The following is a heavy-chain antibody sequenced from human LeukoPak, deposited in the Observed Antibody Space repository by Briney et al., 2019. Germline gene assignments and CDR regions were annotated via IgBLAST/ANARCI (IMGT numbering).Heavy chain of an antibody. V-gene: IGHV4-59*08. J-gene: IGHJ4*02. CDR2: IYYSGST. Sequence: SETLSLTCTVSGGSISSYYWSWIRQPPGKGLEWIGYIYYSGSTNYNPSLKSRVTISVDTSKNQFSLKLSSVTAADTAVYYCARQLTDYGDPFDYWGQGTLVTVSS. CDR3: ARQLTDYGDPFDY. D-gene: IGHD4-17*01. CDR1: GGSISSYY.